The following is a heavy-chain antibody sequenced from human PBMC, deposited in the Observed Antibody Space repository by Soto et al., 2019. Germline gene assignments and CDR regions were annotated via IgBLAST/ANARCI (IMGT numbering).Heavy chain of an antibody. J-gene: IGHJ4*02. Sequence: QLQLQESGPGLVKPSETLSLTCTVSGGSISSSSYYWGWIRQPPGKGLEWIGSIYYSGSTYYNPSLHSRVTISVDTSKHQFSLSLSSVTAADTAVYYCAIHPPAISISDHWGQGTLVTVSS. D-gene: IGHD3-3*01. CDR3: AIHPPAISISDH. V-gene: IGHV4-39*01. CDR1: GGSISSSSYY. CDR2: IYYSGST.